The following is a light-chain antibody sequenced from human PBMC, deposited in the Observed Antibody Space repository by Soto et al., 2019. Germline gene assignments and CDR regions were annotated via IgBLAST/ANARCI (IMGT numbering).Light chain of an antibody. Sequence: QSALAQPASVSGSPGQSITISCTGTSSDVGAYNYVSWYQQHPGKAPKLMIYEVNSRPSGVSNRFSGSKSGITASLTISGLQAEDEGDYYCSLYASTSTAVFGTGTKVTVL. J-gene: IGLJ1*01. CDR1: SSDVGAYNY. CDR2: EVN. CDR3: SLYASTSTAV. V-gene: IGLV2-14*01.